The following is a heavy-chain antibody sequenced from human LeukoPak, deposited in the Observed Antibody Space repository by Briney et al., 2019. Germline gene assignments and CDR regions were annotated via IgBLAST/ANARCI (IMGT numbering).Heavy chain of an antibody. CDR3: AKAGSGYYYYVSGSFYKDYYYMDV. Sequence: PGGSLRLSCAASGFTFSSYAMSWVRQAPGKGLEWVSTISSSGGSTYYADSVKGRFTISRDNSKNTLYLQMNSLRAEDTAVYYCAKAGSGYYYYVSGSFYKDYYYMDVWGKGTTVTVSS. J-gene: IGHJ6*03. CDR1: GFTFSSYA. D-gene: IGHD3-10*01. CDR2: ISSSGGST. V-gene: IGHV3-23*01.